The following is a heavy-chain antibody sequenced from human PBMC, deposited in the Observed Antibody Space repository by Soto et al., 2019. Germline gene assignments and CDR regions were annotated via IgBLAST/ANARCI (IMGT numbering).Heavy chain of an antibody. Sequence: KPSETLSLTCTVSGGSISSSSYYWGWIRQPPGKGLEWIGSIYYSGSTYYNPSLKSRVTISVDTSKNQFSLKLSSVTAADTAVYYCARKVFHRVAAQIDYWGQGTLVTVSS. CDR3: ARKVFHRVAAQIDY. J-gene: IGHJ4*02. V-gene: IGHV4-39*01. D-gene: IGHD1-20*01. CDR1: GGSISSSSYY. CDR2: IYYSGST.